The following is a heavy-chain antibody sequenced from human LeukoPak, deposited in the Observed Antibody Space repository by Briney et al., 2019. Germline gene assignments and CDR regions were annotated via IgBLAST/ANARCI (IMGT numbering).Heavy chain of an antibody. CDR2: INHRETT. Sequence: PSETLSLTCAVYGDSFSGYYWSWIRQPPGKGLEWIAEINHRETTHYNPSLKSRVNISADTSKNQFSLHLDSVTAADTAVYYCARSWAGMYYPFYYFDYWGQGTLVTVSS. J-gene: IGHJ4*02. CDR1: GDSFSGYY. D-gene: IGHD1-26*01. CDR3: ARSWAGMYYPFYYFDY. V-gene: IGHV4-34*01.